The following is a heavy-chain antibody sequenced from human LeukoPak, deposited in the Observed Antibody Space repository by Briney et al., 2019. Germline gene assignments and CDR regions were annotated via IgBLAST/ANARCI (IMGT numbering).Heavy chain of an antibody. CDR1: GFTFDDYA. D-gene: IGHD7-27*01. Sequence: QPGRSLRLSCAASGFTFDDYAMHWVRQAPGKGLEWVSGISWNSGSIGYADSVKGRFTISRDNAKNSLYLQMNSLRAEDTALYYCAKDKTWGRRGHFDYWGQGTLVTVSS. J-gene: IGHJ4*02. CDR3: AKDKTWGRRGHFDY. CDR2: ISWNSGSI. V-gene: IGHV3-9*01.